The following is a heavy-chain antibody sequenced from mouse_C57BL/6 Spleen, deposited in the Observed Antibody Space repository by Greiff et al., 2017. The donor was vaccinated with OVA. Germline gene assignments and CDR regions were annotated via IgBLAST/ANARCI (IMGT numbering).Heavy chain of an antibody. CDR3: ARVIVAKAMDY. CDR1: GYSITSGYY. J-gene: IGHJ4*01. CDR2: ISYDGSN. Sequence: EVQLQQSGPGLVKPSQSLSLTCSVTGYSITSGYYWNWIRQFPGNKLEWMGYISYDGSNNYNPSLKNRISITRDTSKNQFFLKLNSVTTEDTATYYCARVIVAKAMDYWGQGTSVTVSS. D-gene: IGHD1-1*01. V-gene: IGHV3-6*01.